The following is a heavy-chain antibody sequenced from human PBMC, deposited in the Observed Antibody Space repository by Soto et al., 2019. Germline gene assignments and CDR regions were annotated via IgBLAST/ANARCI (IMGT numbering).Heavy chain of an antibody. CDR2: ITPYNGNR. V-gene: IGHV1-18*01. CDR3: ARSPTNGRSFYYMDV. Sequence: QLQLVQSGAEVKKPGASVKVSCKASGYTFTNYGLNWVRQAPGQGLEWMGWITPYNGNRNYSQKLQDRVTMTTDTPTSTAYVELRSRSSDDTATYYCARSPTNGRSFYYMDVWGTGTTVTVSS. CDR1: GYTFTNYG. D-gene: IGHD2-8*01. J-gene: IGHJ6*03.